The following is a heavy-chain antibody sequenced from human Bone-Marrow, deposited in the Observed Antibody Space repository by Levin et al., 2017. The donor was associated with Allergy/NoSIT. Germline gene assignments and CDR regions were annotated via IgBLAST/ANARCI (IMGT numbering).Heavy chain of an antibody. J-gene: IGHJ4*02. CDR3: SSAPGFTDY. V-gene: IGHV3-66*01. Sequence: GGSLRLSCAASGFTVSSNYMAWVRQVPGKGLEWVSVMYSTGTTYYADSVKGRFTISRDSSKNTLYLQMNSLRAEDTAVYYCSSAPGFTDYWGQGTLVTVS. CDR2: MYSTGTT. CDR1: GFTVSSNY.